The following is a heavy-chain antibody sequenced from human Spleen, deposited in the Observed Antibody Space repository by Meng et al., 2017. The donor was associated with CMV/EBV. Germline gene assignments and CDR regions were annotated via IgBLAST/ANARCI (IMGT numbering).Heavy chain of an antibody. CDR1: GFTFSSYS. D-gene: IGHD6-19*01. V-gene: IGHV3-48*04. CDR2: ISSSTSTT. J-gene: IGHJ4*02. CDR3: ARESSGWYGADY. Sequence: GESLKISCAASGFTFSSYSMNWVRQAPGKGLEWVSYISSSTSTTDYADSVKGRFTISRDNAKNSLYLQMNSLRAEDTAVYYCARESSGWYGADYWGQGTLVTVSS.